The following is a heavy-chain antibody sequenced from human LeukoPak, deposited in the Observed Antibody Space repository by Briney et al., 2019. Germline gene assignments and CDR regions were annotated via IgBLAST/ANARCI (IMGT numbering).Heavy chain of an antibody. Sequence: PSETLSLTCAVSGYSISSGYYWGWIRQPPGQGLEWIGSIYHSGSTHYNPSLKSRVTISVDTSKNQFSLKLSSVTAADTAVYYCASPSPKYCSSTSCFSPPLDYWGQGTLVTVSS. D-gene: IGHD2-2*01. CDR3: ASPSPKYCSSTSCFSPPLDY. CDR1: GYSISSGYY. J-gene: IGHJ4*02. V-gene: IGHV4-38-2*01. CDR2: IYHSGST.